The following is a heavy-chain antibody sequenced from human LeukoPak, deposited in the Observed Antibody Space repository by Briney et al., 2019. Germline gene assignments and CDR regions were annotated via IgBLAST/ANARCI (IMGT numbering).Heavy chain of an antibody. CDR1: GFTFSSYD. J-gene: IGHJ4*02. D-gene: IGHD2-2*01. CDR3: AKDRKCRCCSSTGIDY. V-gene: IGHV3-30*02. Sequence: GGSLRLSCAASGFTFSSYDMHWVRQAPGKGLEWVAFIRYDGSNKYYPDSVKGRFTLSRDNSKTTMYLQMNSLRAEATAVYYCAKDRKCRCCSSTGIDYWGQGTLVTVSS. CDR2: IRYDGSNK.